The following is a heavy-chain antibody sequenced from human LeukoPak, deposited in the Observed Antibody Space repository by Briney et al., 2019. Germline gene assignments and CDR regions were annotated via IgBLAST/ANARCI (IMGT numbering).Heavy chain of an antibody. D-gene: IGHD3-22*01. CDR3: AGASYYYDSSGYLDY. V-gene: IGHV4-30-2*01. Sequence: SETLSLTCAVSGGSISSGGYSWSWIRQPPGKGLEWIGYIYHSGSTYYNSSLKSRVTISVDRSKNQFSLKLSSVTAADTAVYYCAGASYYYDSSGYLDYWGQGTLVTVSS. CDR2: IYHSGST. J-gene: IGHJ4*02. CDR1: GGSISSGGYS.